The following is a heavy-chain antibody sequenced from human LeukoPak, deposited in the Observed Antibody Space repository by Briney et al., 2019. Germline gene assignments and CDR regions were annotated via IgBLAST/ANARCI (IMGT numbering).Heavy chain of an antibody. J-gene: IGHJ4*02. V-gene: IGHV4-39*07. Sequence: KPSETLSLTCTVSGGSISSSSYYWGWIRQPPGKGLEWIGSIYYSGGTYYNPSLKSRVTISVDTSKNQFSLKLSSVTAADTAVYYCARDCGRYFDWLFGIWGQGALVTVSS. CDR3: ARDCGRYFDWLFGI. CDR1: GGSISSSSYY. D-gene: IGHD3-9*01. CDR2: IYYSGGT.